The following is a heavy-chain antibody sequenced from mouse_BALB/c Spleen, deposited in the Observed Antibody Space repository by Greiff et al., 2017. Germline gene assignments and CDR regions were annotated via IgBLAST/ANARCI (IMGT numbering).Heavy chain of an antibody. V-gene: IGHV1-69*02. CDR3: TRWSFDY. CDR1: GYTFTSYR. Sequence: QVQLQQPGAELVRPGASVKLSCKASGYTFTSYRINWVKQMPGQGLEWIGNIYPSDSYTNYNQKFKDKATLTVAKTSSTAYMQLISPTSEDYAVYDCTRWSFDYWGQGTTLTVSS. CDR2: IYPSDSYT. J-gene: IGHJ2*01.